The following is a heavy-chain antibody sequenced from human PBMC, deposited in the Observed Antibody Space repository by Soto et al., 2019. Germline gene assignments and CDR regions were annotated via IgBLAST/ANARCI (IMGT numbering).Heavy chain of an antibody. CDR3: AREGGFFPLGYDSVRAFDI. Sequence: PGGSLRLSCAASGFTFSSYSMNWVRQAPGKGLEWVSYISSSSSTIYYADSVKGRFTISRDNAKNSLYLQMNSLRDEDTAVYYCAREGGFFPLGYDSVRAFDIWGQGTMVTVSS. V-gene: IGHV3-48*02. D-gene: IGHD5-12*01. CDR2: ISSSSSTI. J-gene: IGHJ3*02. CDR1: GFTFSSYS.